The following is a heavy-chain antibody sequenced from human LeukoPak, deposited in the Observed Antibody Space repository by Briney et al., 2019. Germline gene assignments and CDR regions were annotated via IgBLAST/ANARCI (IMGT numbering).Heavy chain of an antibody. CDR3: AKCPSSGSYRRGDY. CDR1: GFTFSSYA. Sequence: GGSLRLSCAGSGFTFSSYAMSWVRQAPGKGLEWVSAISGSGGSTYYADSVKGRFTISRDNSKNTLYLQMNSLRAEDTAVYYCAKCPSSGSYRRGDYWGQGTLVTVSS. V-gene: IGHV3-23*01. CDR2: ISGSGGST. D-gene: IGHD1-26*01. J-gene: IGHJ4*02.